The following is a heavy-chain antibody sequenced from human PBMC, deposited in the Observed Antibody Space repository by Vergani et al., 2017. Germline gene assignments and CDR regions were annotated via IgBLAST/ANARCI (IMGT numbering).Heavy chain of an antibody. CDR2: INHSGST. CDR1: GGSFSGYY. V-gene: IGHV4-34*01. CDR3: SGVGRSCWYGLAFDI. J-gene: IGHJ3*02. D-gene: IGHD6-19*01. Sequence: QVQLQQWGAGLLKPSETLSLTCAVYGGSFSGYYWSWIRQPPGKGLEWIGEINHSGSTNYNPSLKSRVTISVDTSKNQFSLKLISVTAADTAVYYCSGVGRSCWYGLAFDIWGQGTMVTVSS.